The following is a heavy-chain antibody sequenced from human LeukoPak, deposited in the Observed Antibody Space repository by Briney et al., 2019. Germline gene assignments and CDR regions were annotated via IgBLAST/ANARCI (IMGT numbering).Heavy chain of an antibody. D-gene: IGHD6-13*01. CDR1: GFTFSCYA. Sequence: QTGGSLRLSCAASGFTFSCYAMTWVRQAPGKGLEWVSSFSASGGRTYYADSVKGRFTISRDNSKNTLYLQLNSLRAEDTAVYYCAKGFLPTSSSSNYVSFDFWGQGTLVTVSS. V-gene: IGHV3-23*01. J-gene: IGHJ4*02. CDR2: FSASGGRT. CDR3: AKGFLPTSSSSNYVSFDF.